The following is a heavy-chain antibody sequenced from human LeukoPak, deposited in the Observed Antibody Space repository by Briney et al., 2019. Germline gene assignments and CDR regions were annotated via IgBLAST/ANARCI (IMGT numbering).Heavy chain of an antibody. V-gene: IGHV4-39*07. CDR2: IYYRGST. Sequence: SETLSLTCTVSGGSISSTIYYWGWIRQPPGKGLEWIGSIYYRGSTYYNPSLKSRVAISVDTSKNQFSLKLSSVTAADTAVYYCARDSRSGWGNWFDPWSQGTLVTVSS. CDR3: ARDSRSGWGNWFDP. D-gene: IGHD6-19*01. J-gene: IGHJ5*02. CDR1: GGSISSTIYY.